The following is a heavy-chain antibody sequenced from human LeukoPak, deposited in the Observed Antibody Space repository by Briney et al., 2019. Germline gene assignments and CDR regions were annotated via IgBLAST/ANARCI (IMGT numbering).Heavy chain of an antibody. Sequence: ASVKVSCKASGYIFTSFYMHWVRQAPGQGLEWMGIINPSGGNTGYAQKFQGRVTMTTDTSTSTAYMELRSLRSDDTAVYYCARDRRTIFGVVTMLYWGQGTLVTVSS. J-gene: IGHJ4*02. V-gene: IGHV1-46*01. CDR1: GYIFTSFY. D-gene: IGHD3-3*01. CDR2: INPSGGNT. CDR3: ARDRRTIFGVVTMLY.